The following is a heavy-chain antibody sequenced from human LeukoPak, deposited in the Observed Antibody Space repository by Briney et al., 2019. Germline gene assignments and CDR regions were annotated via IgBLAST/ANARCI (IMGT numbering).Heavy chain of an antibody. J-gene: IGHJ6*03. CDR2: IYYSGST. CDR3: ARGSSGYYANYYYYYMDV. Sequence: SETLSLTCTVSGGSISSYYWSWIRQPPGKGLEWIGYIYYSGSTNYNPSLKSRVTISVDTPKNQFSLKLSSVTAADTAVYYCARGSSGYYANYYYYYMDVWGKGTTVTVSS. CDR1: GGSISSYY. D-gene: IGHD3-22*01. V-gene: IGHV4-59*01.